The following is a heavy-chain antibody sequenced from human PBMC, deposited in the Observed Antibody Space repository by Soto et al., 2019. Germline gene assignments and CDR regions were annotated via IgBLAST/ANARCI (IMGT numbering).Heavy chain of an antibody. J-gene: IGHJ6*03. CDR2: IYSGGST. V-gene: IGHV3-53*04. CDR1: XFTVSSNY. D-gene: IGHD4-17*01. Sequence: GGSLRLSCAASXFTVSSNYMSWVRQAPGKGLEWVSVIYSGGSTYYADSVKGRFTISRHNSKNTLYLQMNSLRVEDTAVYYCARDTRRYGDYGNYYYYYMDVWGKGTTVTVSS. CDR3: ARDTRRYGDYGNYYYYYMDV.